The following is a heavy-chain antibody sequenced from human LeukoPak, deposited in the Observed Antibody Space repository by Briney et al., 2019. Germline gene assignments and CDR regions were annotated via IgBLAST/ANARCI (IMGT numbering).Heavy chain of an antibody. V-gene: IGHV3-7*01. Sequence: GGSLRLSCAASGFTFIRYWMSWVRQAPGKGLEWVANIKQDGSEKYYVDSVKGRFTISRDNAKNSLYLQMNSLRAEDTAVYYCAREDYYYYYYMDVWGKGTTVTVSS. J-gene: IGHJ6*03. CDR2: IKQDGSEK. CDR1: GFTFIRYW. CDR3: AREDYYYYYYMDV.